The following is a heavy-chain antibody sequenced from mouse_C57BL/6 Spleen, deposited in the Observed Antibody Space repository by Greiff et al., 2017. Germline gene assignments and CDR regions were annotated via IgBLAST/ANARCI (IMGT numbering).Heavy chain of an antibody. Sequence: EVQLQESGPGLVKPSQSLSLTCSVTGYSITSGYYWNWIRQFPGNKLEWMGYISYDGSNNYNPSLKNRISITRDTSKNQFFLKLNSVTTEDTATYYCARGVTTVVGDVWGTGTTVTVSS. D-gene: IGHD1-1*01. CDR3: ARGVTTVVGDV. J-gene: IGHJ1*03. V-gene: IGHV3-6*01. CDR2: ISYDGSN. CDR1: GYSITSGYY.